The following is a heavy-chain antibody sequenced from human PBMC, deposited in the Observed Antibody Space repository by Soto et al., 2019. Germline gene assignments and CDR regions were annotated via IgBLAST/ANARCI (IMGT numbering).Heavy chain of an antibody. CDR3: AKDFSRYSFSQEPSCGGDCYSLGS. Sequence: GGSLRLSCEASGFPFDNYAMSWVRQAPGKGLEWVSAISGGSPKEFYAESVKGRFTISRDNSKNTLFLEMNSLRADDAALYYCAKDFSRYSFSQEPSCGGDCYSLGSRGQGTPVPVSS. CDR1: GFPFDNYA. J-gene: IGHJ4*02. D-gene: IGHD2-21*02. CDR2: ISGGSPKE. V-gene: IGHV3-23*01.